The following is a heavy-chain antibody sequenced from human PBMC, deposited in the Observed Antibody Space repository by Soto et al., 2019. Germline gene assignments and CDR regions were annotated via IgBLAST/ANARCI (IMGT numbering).Heavy chain of an antibody. V-gene: IGHV4-34*01. D-gene: IGHD3-10*01. J-gene: IGHJ4*02. CDR3: ARLTRGSGSSAF. CDR1: GGSFSGYY. Sequence: QVQLQQWGAGLLKPSETLSLTCAVYGGSFSGYYWSWIRQPPGKGLEWIGEINHSGSTNYNPSLKSRVTISVDTSKNQFSLKLSSVTAADTAEYYCARLTRGSGSSAFWGQGTLFTVSS. CDR2: INHSGST.